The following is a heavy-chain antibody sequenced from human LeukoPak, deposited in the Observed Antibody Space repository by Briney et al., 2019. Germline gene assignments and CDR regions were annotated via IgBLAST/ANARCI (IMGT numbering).Heavy chain of an antibody. J-gene: IGHJ5*02. CDR3: ARIVVVAGTNWFDP. V-gene: IGHV4-59*13. CDR1: GGSITSYY. CDR2: IYYSGST. D-gene: IGHD6-19*01. Sequence: SETLSLTCSLSGGSITSYYWSWIRQPPGKGLEWIGDIYYSGSTDCNPSLKSRVTISVDTSKNQFSLKLNSVTAADTAVYYCARIVVVAGTNWFDPWGQGTLVTVSS.